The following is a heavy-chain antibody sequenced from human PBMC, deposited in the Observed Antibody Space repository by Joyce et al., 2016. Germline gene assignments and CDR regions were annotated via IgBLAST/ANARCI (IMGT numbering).Heavy chain of an antibody. CDR1: GFTFSSFG. CDR2: ILYNGSNK. J-gene: IGHJ6*02. Sequence: QVQLVESGGGVVQPGRSLRFSCAASGFTFSSFGMHWVRQAPGKGLEWVAIILYNGSNKKFGDSVKGRFTISRDNAKNMLYLEMKSLGVEDTAVYYCAKGMELLPYYGMDVWGQGTTVIVSS. CDR3: AKGMELLPYYGMDV. D-gene: IGHD5-12*01. V-gene: IGHV3-30*18.